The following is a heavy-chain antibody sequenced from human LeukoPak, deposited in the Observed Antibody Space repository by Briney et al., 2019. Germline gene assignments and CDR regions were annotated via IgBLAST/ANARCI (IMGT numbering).Heavy chain of an antibody. V-gene: IGHV3-21*01. CDR2: ISTSSSYK. CDR1: GFTFSSYT. D-gene: IGHD4-11*01. CDR3: ARDLEDYNNYGEMAI. J-gene: IGHJ4*02. Sequence: GGSLRLSCAVSGFTFSSYTMNWVRRAPGKGLEWVSTISTSSSYKYYADSVKGRFTISRDNAKNSLYLQMNSLRVEDTAVYYCARDLEDYNNYGEMAIWGQGTLVTVSS.